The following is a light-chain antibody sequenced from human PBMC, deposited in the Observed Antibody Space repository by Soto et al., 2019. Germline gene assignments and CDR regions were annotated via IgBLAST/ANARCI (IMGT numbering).Light chain of an antibody. Sequence: EIVLTQSPATLSLSPGERATLSCRASQSLSSNFLAWYQQKPGQPPRLLIYDSSTRATGFPGRFSGSGSGTDFTLTIIRLEPEDFAVYYCQQYGSSGTFGQGTKV. CDR1: QSLSSNF. J-gene: IGKJ1*01. CDR3: QQYGSSGT. V-gene: IGKV3-20*01. CDR2: DSS.